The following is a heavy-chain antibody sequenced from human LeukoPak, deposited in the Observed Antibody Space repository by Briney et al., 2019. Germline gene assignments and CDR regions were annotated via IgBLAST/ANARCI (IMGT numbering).Heavy chain of an antibody. CDR3: ARDRTWGYFDY. V-gene: IGHV3-11*05. Sequence: GGSLRLSCAASGFTFSSYWMSWVRQAPGKGLEWVSYISSSSSYTNYADSVKGRFTISRDNAKNSLYLQMNSLRAEDTAVYYCARDRTWGYFDYWGQGTLVTVSS. CDR2: ISSSSSYT. D-gene: IGHD3-16*01. J-gene: IGHJ4*02. CDR1: GFTFSSYW.